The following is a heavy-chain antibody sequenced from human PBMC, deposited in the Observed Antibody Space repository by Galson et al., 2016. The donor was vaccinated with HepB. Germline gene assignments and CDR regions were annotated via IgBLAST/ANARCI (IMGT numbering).Heavy chain of an antibody. CDR1: GFTLSSYW. CDR3: ARKGGIYSPWGY. D-gene: IGHD3-10*01. V-gene: IGHV3-7*05. J-gene: IGHJ4*02. Sequence: LRLSCAASGFTLSSYWMSWVRQAPGKGLEWVANIKQDGSEQYYVDSVKGRFTISRDNAKNSMYLQMNSLRAEDTAVYYCARKGGIYSPWGYWGQGTLVTVSS. CDR2: IKQDGSEQ.